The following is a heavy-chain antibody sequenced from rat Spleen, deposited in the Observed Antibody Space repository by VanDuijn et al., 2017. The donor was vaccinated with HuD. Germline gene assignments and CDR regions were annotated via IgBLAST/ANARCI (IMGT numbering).Heavy chain of an antibody. D-gene: IGHD4-3*01. Sequence: EVQLVESGGGLVQPGRSMKLSCAASGFTFSDYYMAWVRQAPKKGLEWVASISYEGSSTYYGDSVKGRFTISRDNAKSTLYLQMNSLRSEDTATYYCARHIGDYWGQGVMVTVSS. CDR1: GFTFSDYY. J-gene: IGHJ2*01. CDR2: ISYEGSST. CDR3: ARHIGDY. V-gene: IGHV5-22*01.